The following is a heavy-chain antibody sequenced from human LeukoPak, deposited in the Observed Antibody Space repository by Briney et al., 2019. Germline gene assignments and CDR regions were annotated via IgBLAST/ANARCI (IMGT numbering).Heavy chain of an antibody. Sequence: SETLSLTCSVSGDSISSYYGRWIRRPRGRGVEGIGHIYYCESTNYNPSRKSRVHLSQDPSKNLFSLTLSSVTGADPAVYYCARAPSSIAVADALSFDYWGQGTLVTVSS. V-gene: IGHV4-59*08. CDR1: GDSISSYY. CDR2: IYYCEST. CDR3: ARAPSSIAVADALSFDY. D-gene: IGHD6-19*01. J-gene: IGHJ4*02.